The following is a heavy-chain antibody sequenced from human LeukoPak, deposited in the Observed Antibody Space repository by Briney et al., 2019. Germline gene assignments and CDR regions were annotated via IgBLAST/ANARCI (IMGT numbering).Heavy chain of an antibody. V-gene: IGHV3-21*01. Sequence: PGGSLRLPCAASGFTFSSYSMNWVRQAPGKGLEWVSSISSSSSYIYYADSVEGRFTISRDNAKNSLYLQMNSLRAEDTAVYYCARDRSTMVRGAHYFDYWGQGTLVTVSS. CDR2: ISSSSSYI. D-gene: IGHD3-10*01. CDR3: ARDRSTMVRGAHYFDY. J-gene: IGHJ4*02. CDR1: GFTFSSYS.